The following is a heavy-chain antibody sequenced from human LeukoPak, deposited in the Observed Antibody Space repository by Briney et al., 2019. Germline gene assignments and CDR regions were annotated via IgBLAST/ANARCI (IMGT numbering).Heavy chain of an antibody. CDR1: GGSISSSSYY. Sequence: SETLTLTCTVSGGSISSSSYYWGWIRQPPGKGLEWIASVHYTGSTFYNPSLKSRVTISMDTSKTQFSLNLRSVTAADTAVYYCARVPHDFWSGYHDYWGQGTLVTVSS. CDR2: VHYTGST. CDR3: ARVPHDFWSGYHDY. V-gene: IGHV4-39*07. J-gene: IGHJ4*02. D-gene: IGHD3-3*01.